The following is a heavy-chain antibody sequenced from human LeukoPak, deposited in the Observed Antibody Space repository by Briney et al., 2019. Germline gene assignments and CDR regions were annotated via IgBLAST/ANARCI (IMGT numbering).Heavy chain of an antibody. Sequence: ASVKVSCKASGYTFTGYYMHWVRQAPGQGLEWMGWISAYNGNTNYAQKLQGRVTMTTDTSTSTAYMELRSLRSDDTAVYYCARDLVQFEGQQYQLQGGIDYWGQGTLVTVSS. CDR1: GYTFTGYY. CDR2: ISAYNGNT. J-gene: IGHJ4*02. D-gene: IGHD2-2*01. CDR3: ARDLVQFEGQQYQLQGGIDY. V-gene: IGHV1-18*04.